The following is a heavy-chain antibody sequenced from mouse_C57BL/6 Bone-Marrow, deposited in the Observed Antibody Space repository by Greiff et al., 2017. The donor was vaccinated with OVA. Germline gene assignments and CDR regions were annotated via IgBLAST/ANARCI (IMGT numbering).Heavy chain of an antibody. D-gene: IGHD2-3*01. CDR3: ERGKTVGWLPHWDFDV. V-gene: IGHV1-61*01. Sequence: VQLQQPGAELVRPGSSVKLSCKASGFTFTSYWMDWVKQRPGQGLEWIGNIYPSDSETHYNQKFKDKATLTVAKSSSTAYMQLSSLTSEDSAVYYCERGKTVGWLPHWDFDVWGTGTTVTVSS. CDR2: IYPSDSET. J-gene: IGHJ1*03. CDR1: GFTFTSYW.